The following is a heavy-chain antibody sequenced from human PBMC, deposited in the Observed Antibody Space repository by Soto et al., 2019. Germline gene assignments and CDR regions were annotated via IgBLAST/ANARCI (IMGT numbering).Heavy chain of an antibody. J-gene: IGHJ6*02. CDR1: GFTFRSSW. Sequence: GGSLRLSCAASGFTFRSSWMGWVRQAPGKGLEWVANIKQDGGERNYLDSVKGRLTISRDNAESSLFLQMNSLRAEDAAVYYCARDFPFYYGMDVWGQGTTVTVSS. D-gene: IGHD3-16*01. CDR2: IKQDGGER. V-gene: IGHV3-7*01. CDR3: ARDFPFYYGMDV.